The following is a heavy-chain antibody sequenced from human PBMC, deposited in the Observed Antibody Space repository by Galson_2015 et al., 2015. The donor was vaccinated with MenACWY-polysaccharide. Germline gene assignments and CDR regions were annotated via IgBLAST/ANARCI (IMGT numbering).Heavy chain of an antibody. V-gene: IGHV1-8*01. CDR1: GYTFTSYD. Sequence: SVKVSCKASGYTFTSYDINWVRQATGQGLEWMGLMSPKSGYKGYAQKIQDRVTMTSDTSRSTAYMELSGLRSEDTAVYYCARVNGDIDYWGQGTLVTVSS. D-gene: IGHD4-17*01. CDR3: ARVNGDIDY. CDR2: MSPKSGYK. J-gene: IGHJ4*02.